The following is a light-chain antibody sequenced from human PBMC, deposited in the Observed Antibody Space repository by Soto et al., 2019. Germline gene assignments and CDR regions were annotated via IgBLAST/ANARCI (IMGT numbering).Light chain of an antibody. CDR1: SSNIGSNY. V-gene: IGLV1-47*01. Sequence: QSVVTQPPSASGTPGQRVTISCSGSSSNIGSNYVYWYQQLPGTAPKLLMYRNNQRPSGVPDRFSGCKSGTSAALDISGIRSEDEADYYCAAWDDSLSGHVVFGGGTKVTVL. CDR2: RNN. CDR3: AAWDDSLSGHVV. J-gene: IGLJ2*01.